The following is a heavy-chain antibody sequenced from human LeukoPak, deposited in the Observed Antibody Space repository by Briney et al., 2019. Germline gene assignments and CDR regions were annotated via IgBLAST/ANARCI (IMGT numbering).Heavy chain of an antibody. V-gene: IGHV3-23*01. Sequence: GGSLRLSCAASGFTFSSYAMNWVRQAPGKGLEWVSGISGSATSIYYADSVNGRFTISRDNSKNTLYLQMNSLRAEDTAVYYCARDRGYAMDVWGQGTTVTVSS. D-gene: IGHD1-1*01. CDR2: ISGSATSI. CDR1: GFTFSSYA. CDR3: ARDRGYAMDV. J-gene: IGHJ6*02.